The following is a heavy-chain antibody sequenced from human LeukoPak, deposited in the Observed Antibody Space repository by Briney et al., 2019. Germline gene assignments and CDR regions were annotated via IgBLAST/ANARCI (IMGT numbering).Heavy chain of an antibody. CDR1: GGSISSYY. CDR2: IYYSGST. J-gene: IGHJ6*03. CDR3: AREVTIRGEVDYYYMDV. V-gene: IGHV4-59*01. Sequence: SETLSLTCTVSGGSISSYYWSWIRQPPGKGLEWIGYIYYSGSTNYNPSLKSRVTISVDTSKNQFSLKLSSVTAADTAVYYCAREVTIRGEVDYYYMDVWGKGTTVTVSS. D-gene: IGHD3-3*01.